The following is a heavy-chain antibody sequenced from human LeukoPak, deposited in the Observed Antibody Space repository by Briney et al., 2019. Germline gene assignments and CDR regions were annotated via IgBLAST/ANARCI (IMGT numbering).Heavy chain of an antibody. D-gene: IGHD6-13*01. V-gene: IGHV4-30-4*08. CDR2: IYYSGCT. CDR3: AREEGIAAAGALEY. Sequence: PSQTLSLTCTVSGGSISSGDYYWSWIRQPPGKGLEWIGCIYYSGCTYYNPSLKSRVTISVDTSKTQITLRLSSVTAADTAVYYCAREEGIAAAGALEYWGQGILVTVSS. CDR1: GGSISSGDYY. J-gene: IGHJ4*02.